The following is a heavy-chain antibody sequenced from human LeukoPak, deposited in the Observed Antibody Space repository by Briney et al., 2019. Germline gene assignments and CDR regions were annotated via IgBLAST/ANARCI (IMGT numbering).Heavy chain of an antibody. CDR1: GFTFSSYA. V-gene: IGHV3-30-3*01. D-gene: IGHD1-1*01. J-gene: IGHJ5*02. Sequence: GGSLRLSCAASGFTFSSYAMHWVRQAPGKGLEWVAVISYDGNNKYYIDSVKGQFTISGDNSKNTLYLQMNSLRTEDTAIYYCARGHWNDVRSWFDPWGQGTLVTVSS. CDR3: ARGHWNDVRSWFDP. CDR2: ISYDGNNK.